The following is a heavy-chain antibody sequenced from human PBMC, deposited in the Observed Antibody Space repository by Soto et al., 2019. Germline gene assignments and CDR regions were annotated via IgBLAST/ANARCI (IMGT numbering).Heavy chain of an antibody. D-gene: IGHD3-3*01. V-gene: IGHV3-30*18. CDR2: ISYDGSNK. Sequence: GGALRLSCAASGFTFSNYVMHWVRQAPGKGLEWVAVISYDGSNKYYADSVKGRFTISRDNSKKTLYVQMNSLRAEDTAVYYCTKDLSSRDFWSGYNKDNYYYYGMDVWGQGTTLTVSS. CDR3: TKDLSSRDFWSGYNKDNYYYYGMDV. CDR1: GFTFSNYV. J-gene: IGHJ6*02.